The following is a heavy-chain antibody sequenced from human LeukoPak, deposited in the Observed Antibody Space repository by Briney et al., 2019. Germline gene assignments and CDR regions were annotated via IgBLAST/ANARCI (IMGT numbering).Heavy chain of an antibody. D-gene: IGHD3-22*01. CDR2: FDPEDGET. J-gene: IGHJ4*02. CDR1: GYTLTELS. Sequence: ASVKVSCKVSGYTLTELSMHWVRHAPGKGLEWMGGFDPEDGETIYAQKFQGRVTMTEDTSTDTAYMELSSLRSEDTAVYYCATSISYYYDSSGSDYWGQGTLVTVSS. V-gene: IGHV1-24*01. CDR3: ATSISYYYDSSGSDY.